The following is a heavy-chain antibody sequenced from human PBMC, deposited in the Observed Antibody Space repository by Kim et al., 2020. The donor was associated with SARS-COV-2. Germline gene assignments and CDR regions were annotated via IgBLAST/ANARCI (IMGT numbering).Heavy chain of an antibody. V-gene: IGHV3-33*05. J-gene: IGHJ6*02. D-gene: IGHD2-2*03. Sequence: GGSLRLSCAASGFTFSSYGMHWVRQAPGKGLEWVAVISYDGSNKYYADSVKGRFTISRDNSKNTLYLQMNSLRAEDTAVYYCARVGYCSSTSCYHYYGMDVWGQGTTVTVSS. CDR2: ISYDGSNK. CDR1: GFTFSSYG. CDR3: ARVGYCSSTSCYHYYGMDV.